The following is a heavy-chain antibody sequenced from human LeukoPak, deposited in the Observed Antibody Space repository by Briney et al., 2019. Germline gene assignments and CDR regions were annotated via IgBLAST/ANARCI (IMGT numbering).Heavy chain of an antibody. J-gene: IGHJ4*02. V-gene: IGHV3-53*01. CDR3: ASDRIYGSGAYDY. CDR2: IYSGGGT. D-gene: IGHD3-10*01. Sequence: GGSLRLSCATSGFTVSSNYMSWVRQAPGKGLEWVSVIYSGGGTYYADSVKGRFTISRDNSNNTLYLQLNSLRAEDTAVYYCASDRIYGSGAYDYWGQGTLVTVSS. CDR1: GFTVSSNY.